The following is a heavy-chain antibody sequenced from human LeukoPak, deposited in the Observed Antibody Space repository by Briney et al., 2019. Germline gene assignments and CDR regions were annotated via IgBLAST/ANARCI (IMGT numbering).Heavy chain of an antibody. V-gene: IGHV3-53*01. Sequence: GGSLRLSCAASGFTVSSNYMSWLRQAPGKGLEWVSVIYSGGSTYYADSVKGRFTISRDNSKNTLYLQMNSLRAEDTAVYYCARGNYYDSSGYLFDYWGQGTLVTVSS. CDR3: ARGNYYDSSGYLFDY. J-gene: IGHJ4*02. CDR1: GFTVSSNY. D-gene: IGHD3-22*01. CDR2: IYSGGST.